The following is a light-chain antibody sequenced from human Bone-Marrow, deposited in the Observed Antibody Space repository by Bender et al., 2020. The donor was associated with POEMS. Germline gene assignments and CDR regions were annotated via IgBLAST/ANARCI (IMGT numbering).Light chain of an antibody. Sequence: QSALTQPASVSGSPGQSITISCTGTNSDVGTYNLVSWYQQRPGKGPKLLIYEGSERPSGVSNRFSASQSGNTASLTISGLQAEDEADYYCCSYTGGTFLGVVFGTGTEVSVL. J-gene: IGLJ1*01. CDR1: NSDVGTYNL. CDR2: EGS. CDR3: CSYTGGTFLGVV. V-gene: IGLV2-23*01.